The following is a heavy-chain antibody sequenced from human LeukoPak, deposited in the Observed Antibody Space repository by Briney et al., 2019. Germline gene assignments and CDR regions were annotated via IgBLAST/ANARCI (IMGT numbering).Heavy chain of an antibody. CDR2: TSFDGGAT. CDR1: GFTFSNYA. Sequence: GGSLRLSCAASGFTFSNYAMSWVRQAPGKGLEWVSSTSFDGGATYYADSVKGRFTFSRDNFKNALYLQMSSLRVEDTAIYYYAKQSYARSLGEGGPGTLVTVSS. CDR3: AKQSYARSLGE. D-gene: IGHD3-10*02. J-gene: IGHJ4*02. V-gene: IGHV3-23*01.